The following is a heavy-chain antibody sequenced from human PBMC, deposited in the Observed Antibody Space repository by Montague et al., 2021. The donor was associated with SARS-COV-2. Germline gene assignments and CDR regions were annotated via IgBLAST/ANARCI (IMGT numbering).Heavy chain of an antibody. CDR3: ARAQNTCFIANCVNYFDF. J-gene: IGHJ4*02. CDR1: GGSISNYY. D-gene: IGHD1-1*01. V-gene: IGHV4-59*01. Sequence: SETLSLTCTVSGGSISNYYWSWIRQPPGKGLEWIGYIYYTGSTKYNPSLKGRVTISLDRPTNRFSLRLNSVTAADTAMYYCARAQNTCFIANCVNYFDFWGLGAQVTVSS. CDR2: IYYTGST.